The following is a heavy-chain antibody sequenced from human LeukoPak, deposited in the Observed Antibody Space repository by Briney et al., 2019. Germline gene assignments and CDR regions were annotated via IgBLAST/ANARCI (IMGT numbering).Heavy chain of an antibody. CDR3: AKVHAFDI. V-gene: IGHV3-23*01. CDR1: GFTFSSYA. Sequence: GGSLRLSCTASGFTFSSYAMNWVRQAPGKGLEWVSGIGAGGTFTYYADSVKGRFTIFRDNSRNTLYLQMNSLRADDTAVYYCAKVHAFDIWGQGTMVIVSS. CDR2: IGAGGTFT. J-gene: IGHJ3*02.